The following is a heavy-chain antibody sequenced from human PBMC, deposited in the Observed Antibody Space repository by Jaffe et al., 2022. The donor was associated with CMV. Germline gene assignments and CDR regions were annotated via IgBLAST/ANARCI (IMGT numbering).Heavy chain of an antibody. CDR2: FYYSGST. J-gene: IGHJ4*02. D-gene: IGHD3-3*01. CDR3: ARRGLGFLEPPDY. CDR1: GVSISSFY. Sequence: QVQLQESGPGLVKPSETLSLTCSVSGVSISSFYWTWIRQPPGKGLEWIGYFYYSGSTNYNPSLKSRVTMSADASKNELSLRLNSVTAADTAVYYCARRGLGFLEPPDYWGQGTLVTVSS. V-gene: IGHV4-59*08.